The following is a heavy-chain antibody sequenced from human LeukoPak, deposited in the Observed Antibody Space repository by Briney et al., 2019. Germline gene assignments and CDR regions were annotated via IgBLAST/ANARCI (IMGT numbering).Heavy chain of an antibody. Sequence: PGRSLRLSCAASGFTFSSYGMHWVRQAPGKGLEWVAVISYDGSNKYYADSVKGRFTISRDNSKNTLYLQMNSLRAEDTAVYYCAKEGREDGDYPYGMDVWSQGTTVTVSS. CDR1: GFTFSSYG. J-gene: IGHJ6*02. D-gene: IGHD4-17*01. CDR3: AKEGREDGDYPYGMDV. V-gene: IGHV3-30*18. CDR2: ISYDGSNK.